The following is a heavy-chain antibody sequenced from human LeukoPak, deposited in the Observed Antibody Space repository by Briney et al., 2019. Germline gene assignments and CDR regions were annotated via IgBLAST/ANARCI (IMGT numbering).Heavy chain of an antibody. CDR1: GFTFSSYS. CDR2: ISSSSSTI. CDR3: ARDMSRAGRRYFDWGDFDY. J-gene: IGHJ4*02. D-gene: IGHD3-9*01. V-gene: IGHV3-48*04. Sequence: GGSLRLSCAASGFTFSSYSMNWVRQAPGKGLEWVSYISSSSSTIYYADSVKGRFTISRDNAKNSLYLQMNSLRAEDTAVYYCARDMSRAGRRYFDWGDFDYWGQGTLVTVSS.